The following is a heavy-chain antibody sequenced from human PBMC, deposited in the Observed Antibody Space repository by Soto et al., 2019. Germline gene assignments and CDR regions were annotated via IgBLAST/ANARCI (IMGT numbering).Heavy chain of an antibody. J-gene: IGHJ4*02. CDR2: ISSSSSYI. D-gene: IGHD2-15*01. CDR1: WFTCSNHS. Sequence: PGGSLRLSYTASWFTCSNHSMNWVRQAPGKGLEWVSSISSSSSYIYYADSVKGRFTISRDNAKNSLYLQMNSLRAEDTAVYYCARALSAYCSGGSCYSGDFDYWGQGTLVTVSS. V-gene: IGHV3-21*01. CDR3: ARALSAYCSGGSCYSGDFDY.